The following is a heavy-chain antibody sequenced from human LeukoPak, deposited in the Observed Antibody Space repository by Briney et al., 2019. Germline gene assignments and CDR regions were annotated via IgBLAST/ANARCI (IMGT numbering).Heavy chain of an antibody. CDR3: ARDPPNYGDYSVGGAHFDY. D-gene: IGHD4-17*01. CDR1: GYTFTSYG. CDR2: VSAYNGNT. V-gene: IGHV1-18*01. Sequence: GASVKVSCKASGYTFTSYGISWVRQAPGQGLEWMGWVSAYNGNTNYAQKLQGRVTMTTDTSTSTAYMELRSLRSDDTAVYYCARDPPNYGDYSVGGAHFDYWGQGTLVTVSS. J-gene: IGHJ4*02.